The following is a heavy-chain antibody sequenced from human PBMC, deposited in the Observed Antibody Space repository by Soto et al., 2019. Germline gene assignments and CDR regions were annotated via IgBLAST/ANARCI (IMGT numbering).Heavy chain of an antibody. CDR3: ARDCRLKDSSGYFNWFDP. J-gene: IGHJ5*02. CDR2: TYYSGST. Sequence: QVQLQESGPGLVKPSQTLSLTCTVSGGSISSGGYYWSWIRQHPGKGLEWLGYTYYSGSTYYNPSLKSRVTISVDTSKNQFSLKLSSVTAADTAVYYCARDCRLKDSSGYFNWFDPWGQGTLVTVSS. V-gene: IGHV4-31*03. CDR1: GGSISSGGYY. D-gene: IGHD3-22*01.